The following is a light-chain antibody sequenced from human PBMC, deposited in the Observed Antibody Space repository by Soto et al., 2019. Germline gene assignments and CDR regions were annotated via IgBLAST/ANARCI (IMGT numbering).Light chain of an antibody. CDR2: EVN. Sequence: QSVLTQPASVSGSPGQSITISCXGTSSDIGYYDYVSWYQHHSGKAPKLIIYEVNNRPSGVSNRFSGSKSVNTASLTISGLQAEDEADYYCSSHSSSSAYYVFGTGTKVTVL. CDR1: SSDIGYYDY. V-gene: IGLV2-14*01. J-gene: IGLJ1*01. CDR3: SSHSSSSAYYV.